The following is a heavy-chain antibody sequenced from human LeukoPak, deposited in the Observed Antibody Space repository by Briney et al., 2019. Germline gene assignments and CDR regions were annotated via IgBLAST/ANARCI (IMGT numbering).Heavy chain of an antibody. CDR2: IYTSGST. CDR3: ARCLRTIAARGFDP. Sequence: SETLSLTCTVSGGSISSGSYYWSWIRQPAGKGLEWIGRIYTSGSTNYNPSLKSRVTISVDTSKNQFSLKLSSVTAADTAVYYCARCLRTIAARGFDPWGQGTLVTVSS. J-gene: IGHJ5*02. CDR1: GGSISSGSYY. D-gene: IGHD6-6*01. V-gene: IGHV4-61*02.